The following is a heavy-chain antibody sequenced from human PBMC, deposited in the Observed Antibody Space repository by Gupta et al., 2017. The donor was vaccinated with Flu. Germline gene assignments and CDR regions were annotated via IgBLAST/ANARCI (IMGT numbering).Heavy chain of an antibody. Sequence: QVQLVESGGGVVQPGRSLRLPCAAAGFTFSSYCIHWVRQAPGKGREWLAVIWYDGSNKYYADSVKGRFTISRDNSKNTLYLQMNSLRAEDTAVYYCARVTEYKFDYWGQGTLVTVSS. CDR3: ARVTEYKFDY. J-gene: IGHJ4*02. CDR1: GFTFSSYC. V-gene: IGHV3-33*01. D-gene: IGHD6-6*01. CDR2: IWYDGSNK.